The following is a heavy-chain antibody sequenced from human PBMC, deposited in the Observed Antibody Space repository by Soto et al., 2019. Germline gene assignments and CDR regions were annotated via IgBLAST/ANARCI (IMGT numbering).Heavy chain of an antibody. D-gene: IGHD5-12*01. CDR2: INPNSGGT. V-gene: IGHV1-2*04. J-gene: IGHJ6*02. Sequence: WVHQEQRKGLEWMGWINPNSGGTNYAQKFQGWVTMTRDTSISTAYMELSRLRSGDTAVYYCARGSHSGYDSPLYYYYGMDVWGQGTTVTVSS. CDR3: ARGSHSGYDSPLYYYYGMDV.